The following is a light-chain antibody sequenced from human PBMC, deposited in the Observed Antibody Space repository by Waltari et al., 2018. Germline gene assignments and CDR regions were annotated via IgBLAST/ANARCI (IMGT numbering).Light chain of an antibody. CDR3: SSYTSSSTVV. J-gene: IGLJ2*01. V-gene: IGLV2-14*01. CDR1: SSDGGVYSS. Sequence: SALTQPASGSGSPGRATTIHCTGTSSDGGVYSSSSWYLPHPGKPPNLRIYEVRNRPSGVSDRFSGSKSGTTASLTISGLQAEDEADYYCSSYTSSSTVVFGGGTKLTVL. CDR2: EVR.